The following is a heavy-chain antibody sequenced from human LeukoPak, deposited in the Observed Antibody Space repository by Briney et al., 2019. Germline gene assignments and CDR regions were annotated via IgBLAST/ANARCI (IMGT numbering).Heavy chain of an antibody. D-gene: IGHD2-15*01. V-gene: IGHV1-69*13. CDR1: GGTFSSYA. J-gene: IGHJ5*02. Sequence: GASVKVSCKASGGTFSSYAISWVRQAPGQGLEWMGGIIPIFGTANYAQKFQGRVTITADESTSTAYMELSSLRSEDTAVYYCAREICSGGSCYSEGWFDPWGQGTLVTVSS. CDR3: AREICSGGSCYSEGWFDP. CDR2: IIPIFGTA.